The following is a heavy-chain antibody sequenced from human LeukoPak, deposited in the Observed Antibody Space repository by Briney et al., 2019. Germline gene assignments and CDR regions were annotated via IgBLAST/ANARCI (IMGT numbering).Heavy chain of an antibody. CDR3: AKYNSGWPYFDD. CDR1: GFTFSSYA. V-gene: IGHV3-23*01. Sequence: PGGSLRLSCAASGFTFSSYAMSWVRQAPGKGLEWVSIISDNGGSTYYADSMKGRFTISRDNSKNTLYLQMNSLRAEDTALYYCAKYNSGWPYFDDWGQGTLVTVSS. D-gene: IGHD6-19*01. CDR2: ISDNGGST. J-gene: IGHJ4*02.